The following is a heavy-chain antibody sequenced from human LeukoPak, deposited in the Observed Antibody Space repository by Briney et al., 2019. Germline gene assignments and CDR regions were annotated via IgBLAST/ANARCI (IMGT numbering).Heavy chain of an antibody. Sequence: GGSLRLSCAASGFTFSSYSMNWVRQAPGKGLEWVSYISSSSSTIYYADSVKGRFTISRDNAKNSLYLQMNSLRAEDTAVYYCARGQYYYDKSPPDYWGQGTLVTVSS. V-gene: IGHV3-48*01. CDR1: GFTFSSYS. J-gene: IGHJ4*02. D-gene: IGHD3-22*01. CDR2: ISSSSSTI. CDR3: ARGQYYYDKSPPDY.